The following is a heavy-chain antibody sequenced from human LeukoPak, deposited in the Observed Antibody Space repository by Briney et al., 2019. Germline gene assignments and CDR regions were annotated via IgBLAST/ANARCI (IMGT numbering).Heavy chain of an antibody. V-gene: IGHV4-59*08. CDR3: ARRYSSSLPFDY. D-gene: IGHD6-6*01. CDR2: IYYSGST. CDR1: GGSISSYY. J-gene: IGHJ4*02. Sequence: PSETLSLTCTVSGGSISSYYWSWIRQPPGKGLEWIGYIYYSGSTNYNPSLKSRVTISVDTSKSQFSLKLSSVTAADTAVYYCARRYSSSLPFDYWGQGTLVTVSS.